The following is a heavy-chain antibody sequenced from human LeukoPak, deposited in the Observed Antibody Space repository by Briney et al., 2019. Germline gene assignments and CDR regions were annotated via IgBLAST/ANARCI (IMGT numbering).Heavy chain of an antibody. D-gene: IGHD2-15*01. V-gene: IGHV3-30*18. J-gene: IGHJ4*02. CDR3: AKDDVYCSGGRCPLDY. Sequence: GGSLRLSCAASGFTFSSYWMHWVRQAPGKGLEWVAVISYDGSNKYYADSVKGRFTISRDNSKNTLYLQMNTLRAEDTAVYYCAKDDVYCSGGRCPLDYWGQGTLVTVSS. CDR1: GFTFSSYW. CDR2: ISYDGSNK.